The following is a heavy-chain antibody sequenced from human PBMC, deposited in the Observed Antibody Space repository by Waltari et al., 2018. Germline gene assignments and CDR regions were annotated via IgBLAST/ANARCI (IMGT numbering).Heavy chain of an antibody. J-gene: IGHJ5*02. CDR1: GYTITGYS. D-gene: IGHD5-12*01. Sequence: QVQLVQSGTEVKKSRASVQVSCKASGYTITGYSLHWVRQAPGQGLEWMGRINPKSGGTNYAEKFQGRVTMTRDTSISTAYMELRRLRSDDTAVYYCARGDGYTDNWLDPWGQGTLVTVSS. CDR2: INPKSGGT. CDR3: ARGDGYTDNWLDP. V-gene: IGHV1-2*06.